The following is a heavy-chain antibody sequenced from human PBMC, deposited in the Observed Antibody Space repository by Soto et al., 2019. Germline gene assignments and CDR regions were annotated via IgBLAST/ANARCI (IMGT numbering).Heavy chain of an antibody. J-gene: IGHJ5*02. Sequence: PWWSLRLSCSASVFTVSSNYMSWVRQAPGKGLEWVSVIYSGGSTYYADSVKGRFTISRDNSKNTLYLQMNSLRAEDTAVYYCARDPLDNWFDPWGQGTLVTVSS. CDR1: VFTVSSNY. CDR2: IYSGGST. V-gene: IGHV3-53*01. CDR3: ARDPLDNWFDP.